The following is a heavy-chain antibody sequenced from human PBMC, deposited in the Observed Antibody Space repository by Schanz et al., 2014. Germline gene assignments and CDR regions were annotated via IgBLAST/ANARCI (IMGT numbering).Heavy chain of an antibody. J-gene: IGHJ4*02. CDR2: ITNKPNNYNT. CDR3: VRLDVHDY. CDR1: GFTFSASA. Sequence: EVQLVESGGGLVQPGGSLKLSCAASGFTFSASAMHWVRQAPGKGLEWVGRITNKPNNYNTEYAASVKGRFTISRDDSRNSLYLQMSSLKTEDTAVYYCVRLDVHDYWGQGTLXTVSA. D-gene: IGHD3-16*01. V-gene: IGHV3-72*01.